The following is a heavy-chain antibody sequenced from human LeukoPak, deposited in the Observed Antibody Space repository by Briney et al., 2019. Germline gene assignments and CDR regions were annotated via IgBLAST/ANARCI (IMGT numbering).Heavy chain of an antibody. CDR3: ARELNSGYEGPWDY. J-gene: IGHJ4*02. V-gene: IGHV1-69*05. D-gene: IGHD5-12*01. Sequence: SVKVSCKASGGTFSSYAISWVRQAPGQGLEWMGRIIPIFGTANYAQKFQGRVTITTDESTSTAYMELSSLRSEDTAVYYCARELNSGYEGPWDYWGQGTLVTVSS. CDR2: IIPIFGTA. CDR1: GGTFSSYA.